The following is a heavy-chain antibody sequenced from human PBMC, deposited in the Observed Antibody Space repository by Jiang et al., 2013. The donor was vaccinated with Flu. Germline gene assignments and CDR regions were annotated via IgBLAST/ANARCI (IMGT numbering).Heavy chain of an antibody. J-gene: IGHJ4*02. CDR1: GYTFTSYY. Sequence: SGAEVKKPGASVKVSCKASGYTFTSYYMHWVRQAPGQGLEWMGIINPSGGSTSYAQKFQGRVTMTRDTSTSTVYMELSSLRSEDTAVYYCARSDTIRTVVTAYCDYWGQGTLVTVSS. V-gene: IGHV1-46*01. CDR3: ARSDTIRTVVTAYCDY. CDR2: INPSGGST. D-gene: IGHD2-21*02.